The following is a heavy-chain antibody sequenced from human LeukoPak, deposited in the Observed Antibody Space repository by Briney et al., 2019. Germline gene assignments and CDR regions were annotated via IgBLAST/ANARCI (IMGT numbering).Heavy chain of an antibody. CDR3: ARGNSGYDPGGFDP. V-gene: IGHV4-30-2*01. J-gene: IGHJ5*02. D-gene: IGHD5-12*01. CDR2: IYHSGST. CDR1: GGSISSGGYS. Sequence: PSETLSLTCAVSGGSISSGGYSWSWIRQPPGKGLEWIGYIYHSGSTYYNPSLKSRVTISVDRSKNQFSLKLSSVTAADTAVYYCARGNSGYDPGGFDPWGQGTLSPSPQ.